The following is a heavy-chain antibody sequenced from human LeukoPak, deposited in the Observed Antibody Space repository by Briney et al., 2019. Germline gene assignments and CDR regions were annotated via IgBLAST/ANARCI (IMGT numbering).Heavy chain of an antibody. CDR1: GFTFSSYG. CDR2: IWYDGSNK. Sequence: GGSLRLSCAASGFTFSSYGMHWVRQAPGKGLEWVAVIWYDGSNKYYADSVKGRFTISRDNSKNTLYLQMNSPRAEDTAVYYCAKDRSAYYYDSSGPKDYWGQGTLVTVSS. D-gene: IGHD3-22*01. CDR3: AKDRSAYYYDSSGPKDY. J-gene: IGHJ4*02. V-gene: IGHV3-33*06.